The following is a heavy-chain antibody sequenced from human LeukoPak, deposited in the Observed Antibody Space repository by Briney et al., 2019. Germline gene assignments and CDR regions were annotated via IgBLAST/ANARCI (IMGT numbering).Heavy chain of an antibody. CDR2: ISNNGGYT. CDR3: AREGDGGPEGMDV. J-gene: IGHJ6*02. Sequence: PGGSLRLSCAASGFTFSSSAMSWVRQAPGKGLEWVSAISNNGGYTYYADSVQGRFTISRDNSKSTLCLQMNSLRAEDTAVYYCAREGDGGPEGMDVWGQGTTVTVSS. V-gene: IGHV3-23*01. D-gene: IGHD4-23*01. CDR1: GFTFSSSA.